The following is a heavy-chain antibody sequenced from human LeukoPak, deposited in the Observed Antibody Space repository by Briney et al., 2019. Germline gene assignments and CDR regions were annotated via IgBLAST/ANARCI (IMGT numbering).Heavy chain of an antibody. CDR3: ARQTGSGLFILP. V-gene: IGHV4-39*01. CDR2: IYYSGST. CDR1: GGSISSSSYY. J-gene: IGHJ4*02. Sequence: SETLSLTCTVSGGSISSSSYYWGWIRQPPGKGLEWIGSIYYSGSTYYNAALKSQVSISIDTSKNQFSLKLTSVTAADTAVYYCARQTGSGLFILPGGQGTLVTVSS. D-gene: IGHD3/OR15-3a*01.